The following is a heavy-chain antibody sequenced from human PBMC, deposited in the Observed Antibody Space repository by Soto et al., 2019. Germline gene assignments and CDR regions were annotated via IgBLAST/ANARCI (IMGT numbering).Heavy chain of an antibody. D-gene: IGHD4-4*01. CDR2: ISGSGGST. Sequence: GGSLRLSCTASGFIFSSYAMSWVRQAPGKGLEWVSAISGSGGSTYYADSVKGRFTISRDNSKNTLYLQMNSLRAEDTAVYYCAKDSTAVTTVRGYLNLFDPWGQGTLVTVPS. V-gene: IGHV3-23*01. J-gene: IGHJ5*02. CDR1: GFIFSSYA. CDR3: AKDSTAVTTVRGYLNLFDP.